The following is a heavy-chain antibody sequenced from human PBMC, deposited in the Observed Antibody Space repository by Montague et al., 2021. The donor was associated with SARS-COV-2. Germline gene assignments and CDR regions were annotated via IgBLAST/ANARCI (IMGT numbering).Heavy chain of an antibody. CDR2: IYYTGNT. D-gene: IGHD3-22*01. Sequence: SETLSLTCTVSGGSITNNIDYWACIRQPPGKGPECIGSIYYTGNTYYNPSLKSRVTISVVTSKNHFTLKLSSVTAAETAVYYCARLKRYFDSSGSPSAFDFWDQGTNVTVFS. V-gene: IGHV4-39*02. CDR3: ARLKRYFDSSGSPSAFDF. CDR1: GGSITNNIDY. J-gene: IGHJ3*01.